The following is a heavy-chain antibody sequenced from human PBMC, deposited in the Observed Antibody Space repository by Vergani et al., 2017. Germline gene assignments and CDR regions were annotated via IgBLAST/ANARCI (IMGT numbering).Heavy chain of an antibody. CDR1: GFQFSDHY. D-gene: IGHD1-1*01. V-gene: IGHV3-11*04. CDR3: AKNPGISTTRHYYAMDV. J-gene: IGHJ6*04. CDR2: ISPGASTV. Sequence: LEESGGGSVKPGGSLRLSCAASGFQFSDHYISWIRQAPGKGLEWVSHISPGASTVSYTDSVTGRFTVSRDNDNNSLTLDMTTLRVEETAVYYCAKNPGISTTRHYYAMDVWGKGTTFTVSS.